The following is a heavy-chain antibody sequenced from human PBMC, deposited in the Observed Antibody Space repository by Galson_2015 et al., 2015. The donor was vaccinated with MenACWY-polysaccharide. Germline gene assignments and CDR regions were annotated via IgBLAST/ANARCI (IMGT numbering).Heavy chain of an antibody. CDR3: TKAGAKYCRGATCSFNWFDP. J-gene: IGHJ5*02. D-gene: IGHD2-15*01. Sequence: SLRLSCAASGFSFSTYWMHWVRHAPGKGLVWVSRINADGSATDYADSVRGRFTISRDNAKNTLYLEMNSLRAEDTAVYYCTKAGAKYCRGATCSFNWFDPWGQGTLVTVSS. V-gene: IGHV3-74*01. CDR2: INADGSAT. CDR1: GFSFSTYW.